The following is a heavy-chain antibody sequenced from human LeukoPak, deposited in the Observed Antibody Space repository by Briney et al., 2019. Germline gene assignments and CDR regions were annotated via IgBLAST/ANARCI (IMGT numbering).Heavy chain of an antibody. CDR2: INPNSGGT. V-gene: IGHV1-2*02. Sequence: VASVKVSCKVSGYTLTELSMHWVRQAPGKGLEWMGWINPNSGGTNYAQKFQGRVTMTRDTSISTAYMELSRLRSDDTAVYYRARQYCSSTSCLNYYYYYMDVWGKGTTVTISS. D-gene: IGHD2-2*01. CDR3: ARQYCSSTSCLNYYYYYMDV. J-gene: IGHJ6*03. CDR1: GYTLTELS.